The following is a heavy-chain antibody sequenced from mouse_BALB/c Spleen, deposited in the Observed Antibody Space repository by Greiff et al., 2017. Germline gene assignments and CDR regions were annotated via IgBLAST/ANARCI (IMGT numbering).Heavy chain of an antibody. J-gene: IGHJ3*01. CDR3: ERGGGNFAWFAY. D-gene: IGHD2-1*01. CDR2: IYPGDGST. V-gene: IGHV1S56*01. CDR1: GYTFTSYY. Sequence: QVQLQQSGPELVTPGASVTMSCTASGYTFTSYYIHWVKQRPGQGLEWIGWIYPGDGSTKYNEKFKGKTTLTADKSSSTAYMLLSSLTSEDSAIYFCERGGGNFAWFAYWGQGTLVTVSA.